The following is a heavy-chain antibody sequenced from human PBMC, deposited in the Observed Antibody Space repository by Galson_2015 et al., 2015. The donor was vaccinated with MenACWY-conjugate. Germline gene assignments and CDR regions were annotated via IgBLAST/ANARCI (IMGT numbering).Heavy chain of an antibody. V-gene: IGHV3-30-3*01. CDR3: ASDSQTYCSGGRCFTFDH. D-gene: IGHD2-15*01. Sequence: SLRLSCEASEFTVSNFAIQWVRQAPGKGLEWVAVISYDGSNKYYADSVKGRFTISRDNSKNPVYLQMNSLRDDDTAVYYCASDSQTYCSGGRCFTFDHWGQGTLVTVSS. CDR2: ISYDGSNK. J-gene: IGHJ4*02. CDR1: EFTVSNFA.